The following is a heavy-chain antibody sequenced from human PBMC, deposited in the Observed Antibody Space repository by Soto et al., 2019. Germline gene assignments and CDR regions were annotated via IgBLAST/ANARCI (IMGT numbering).Heavy chain of an antibody. CDR1: GYTFTSYD. CDR3: ARSPRNYYALRSYSYFRH. CDR2: MNPNNGNT. J-gene: IGHJ1*01. D-gene: IGHD3-10*01. Sequence: ASVKVSCKASGYTFTSYDISWVRQATGQGLEWMGWMNPNNGNTDYAPKFQGRVTMTMNTSIGTAYMELSSLRSEDTAVYYCARSPRNYYALRSYSYFRHWGQGTLVTVSS. V-gene: IGHV1-8*01.